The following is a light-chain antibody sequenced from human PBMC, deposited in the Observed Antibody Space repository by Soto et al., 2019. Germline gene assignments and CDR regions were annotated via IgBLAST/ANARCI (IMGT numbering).Light chain of an antibody. V-gene: IGKV1-39*01. CDR1: QDIRNY. Sequence: IEVTQSTSSLSASVGDRVTITCQASQDIRNYLNWYQRKPGKAPKLLIYAASSLQSGVPSRFSGSGSGTDFTLTISSLEPEDFAVYYCQQRSNWPLTFGG. CDR2: AAS. J-gene: IGKJ4*01. CDR3: QQRSNWPLT.